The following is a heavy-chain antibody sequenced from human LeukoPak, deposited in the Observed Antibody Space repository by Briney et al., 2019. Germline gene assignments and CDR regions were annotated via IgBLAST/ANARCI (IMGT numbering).Heavy chain of an antibody. V-gene: IGHV3-23*01. Sequence: GGSLRLSCAASGFTFSSYAMSWVRQAPGKGLEWVSAISGSGGSTYYADSVKGRFTITRDNSKNTLYLQMNSLRAEDTAVYYCANSGAAGTGDYWGQGTLVTVSS. CDR3: ANSGAAGTGDY. J-gene: IGHJ4*02. D-gene: IGHD6-13*01. CDR1: GFTFSSYA. CDR2: ISGSGGST.